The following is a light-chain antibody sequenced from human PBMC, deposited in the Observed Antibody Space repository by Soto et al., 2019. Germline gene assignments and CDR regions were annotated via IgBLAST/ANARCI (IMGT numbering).Light chain of an antibody. J-gene: IGKJ4*02. CDR2: AAS. CDR1: QGISSY. Sequence: AIRMTQSPSSLSASTGDRVTITCRASQGISSYLAWYQQKPGKAPKLLIYAASTLQSGVPSRFRGSGSGTDFTLTISSLQPEDFGTYYCQQANSFPLTLGPGTKVDIK. V-gene: IGKV1-8*01. CDR3: QQANSFPLT.